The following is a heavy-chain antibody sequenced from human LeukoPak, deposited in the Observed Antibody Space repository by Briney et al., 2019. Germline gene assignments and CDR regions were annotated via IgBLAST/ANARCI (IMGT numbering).Heavy chain of an antibody. CDR2: INQSGST. Sequence: SETLSLTCAVYGGSFSGYYWSWIRQPPGKGLEWIGEINQSGSTNYNPSLKSRVTISVDTSKNQFSLKLSSVTAADTAVYYCARAHYYDSSGYYDYWGQGTLVTVSS. CDR3: ARAHYYDSSGYYDY. J-gene: IGHJ4*02. V-gene: IGHV4-34*01. D-gene: IGHD3-22*01. CDR1: GGSFSGYY.